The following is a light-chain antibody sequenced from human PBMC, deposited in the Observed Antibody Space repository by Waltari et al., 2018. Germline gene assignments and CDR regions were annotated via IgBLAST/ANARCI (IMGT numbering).Light chain of an antibody. CDR1: SSNIGRIY. Sequence: QSVLTQPPSASGTPGQKVTISCNGSSSNIGRIYVYWYQQIPGTAPKLLIFKNNQQPARVPDRFSYSKSSTSASLSISGLRSGDETDYYCAASDDSLNDLVLGGGTKVTVL. CDR2: KNN. V-gene: IGLV1-47*01. CDR3: AASDDSLNDLV. J-gene: IGLJ3*02.